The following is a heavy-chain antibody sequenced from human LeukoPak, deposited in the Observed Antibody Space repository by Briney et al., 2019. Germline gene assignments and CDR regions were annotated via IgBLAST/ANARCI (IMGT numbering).Heavy chain of an antibody. CDR2: INPNSGGT. Sequence: ASVKVSCKTSGYTFTEYYIHWVRQAPGHGLEWMGWINPNSGGTHYAQKFQGRVTMTRDTSINTAYMELHRLRSDDTAVYYCARGQQWLEAFDFWGLGTLVTVSS. D-gene: IGHD6-19*01. CDR1: GYTFTEYY. J-gene: IGHJ4*02. CDR3: ARGQQWLEAFDF. V-gene: IGHV1-2*02.